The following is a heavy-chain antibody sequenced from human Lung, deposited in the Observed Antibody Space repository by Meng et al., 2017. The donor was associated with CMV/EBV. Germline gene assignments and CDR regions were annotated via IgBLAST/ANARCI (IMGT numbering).Heavy chain of an antibody. CDR1: GGSFSGYY. J-gene: IGHJ4*02. V-gene: IGHV4-34*01. D-gene: IGHD4-23*01. CDR3: ASDYGGNSALY. Sequence: GSLRLSCAVYGGSFSGYYWSWIRQPPGKGLEWMGEINHSGSTNYNPSLKSRVTISVDTSKNQFSLKLSSVTAADTAVYYCASDYGGNSALYWGQGTLVTVSS. CDR2: INHSGST.